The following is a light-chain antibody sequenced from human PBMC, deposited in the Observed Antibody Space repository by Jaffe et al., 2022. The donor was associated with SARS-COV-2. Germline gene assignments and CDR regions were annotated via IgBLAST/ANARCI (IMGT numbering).Light chain of an antibody. Sequence: QSALTQPRSVSGSPGQSVTISCTGTSSDVGVYNYVSWYQQHPGKAPKLMIYDVNKRPSGVPDRFSGSKSRNTASLTISGLQPEDEADYYCCSYADNYVIFGGGTNLTVL. CDR2: DVN. J-gene: IGLJ2*01. CDR1: SSDVGVYNY. V-gene: IGLV2-11*01. CDR3: CSYADNYVI.